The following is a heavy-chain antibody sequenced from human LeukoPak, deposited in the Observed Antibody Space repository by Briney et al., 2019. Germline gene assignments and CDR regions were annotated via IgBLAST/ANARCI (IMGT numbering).Heavy chain of an antibody. J-gene: IGHJ6*02. Sequence: PSETLSLTCAVYGGSFSGYYWSWIRQPPGKGLEWIGYIYYSGNTNYNPSLKSRVTISVDTSKNQFSLKLSSVTAADTAVYYCAREPGSSSSSPGGMDVWGQGTTVTVSS. V-gene: IGHV4-59*01. CDR3: AREPGSSSSSPGGMDV. CDR2: IYYSGNT. CDR1: GGSFSGYY. D-gene: IGHD6-6*01.